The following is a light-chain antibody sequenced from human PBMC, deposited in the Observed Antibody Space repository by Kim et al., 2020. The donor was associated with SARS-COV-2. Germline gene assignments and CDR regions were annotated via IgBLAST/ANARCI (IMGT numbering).Light chain of an antibody. J-gene: IGLJ2*01. CDR2: GNI. CDR1: SSNIGAGYD. CDR3: QSYDTSLRGSV. Sequence: QRVTITCTGSSSNIGAGYDVHWYQHVPGTVPRLLIYGNIKRPSGIPDRFSASKSGSSASLAITGLHAEDEAEYFCQSYDTSLRGSVFGGGTQLTVL. V-gene: IGLV1-40*01.